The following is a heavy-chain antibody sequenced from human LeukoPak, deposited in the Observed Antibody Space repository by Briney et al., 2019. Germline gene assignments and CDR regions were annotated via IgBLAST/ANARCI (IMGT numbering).Heavy chain of an antibody. V-gene: IGHV4-61*02. J-gene: IGHJ6*03. D-gene: IGHD6-6*01. CDR2: IYSSGST. CDR1: GGSISSGNYY. Sequence: SETLSLTCTVSGGSISSGNYYWSWIRQPAGKGLEWIGRIYSSGSTNYNPSFKSRVTISVDTAKNQFSLKLSSVTAADTAVYYCARRAEYSSPFYYYYYMDVWGKGTTVTVSS. CDR3: ARRAEYSSPFYYYYYMDV.